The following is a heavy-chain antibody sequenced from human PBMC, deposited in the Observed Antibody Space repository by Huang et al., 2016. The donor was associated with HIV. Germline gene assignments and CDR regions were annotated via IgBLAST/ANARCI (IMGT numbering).Heavy chain of an antibody. CDR1: GGSISTHY. CDR3: ARDHHDFWRGYRRMYFFDH. V-gene: IGHV4-59*11. Sequence: QVQLQESGPGLVKPSETLSLTCTVSGGSISTHYWSWIRQPPGKGLEWSGSLDYSGSTNYSPSLKSRVTILLDTSKNQFSLRVNSVTAADTAMYYCARDHHDFWRGYRRMYFFDHWGQGTLVTVSS. J-gene: IGHJ4*02. CDR2: LDYSGST. D-gene: IGHD3-3*01.